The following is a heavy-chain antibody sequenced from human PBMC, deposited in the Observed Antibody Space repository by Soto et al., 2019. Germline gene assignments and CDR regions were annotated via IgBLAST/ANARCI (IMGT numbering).Heavy chain of an antibody. CDR2: ISGSGGST. Sequence: RGSLRLSCAASGFTFSSYSMISVRQAPGKGLEWVSAISGSGGSTYYADSVKGRFTITRDNSKNTLYLQMNSLRAEDTAVYYCATKRDGMDVWGQGTTVTVSS. CDR1: GFTFSSYS. V-gene: IGHV3-23*01. CDR3: ATKRDGMDV. J-gene: IGHJ6*02. D-gene: IGHD1-1*01.